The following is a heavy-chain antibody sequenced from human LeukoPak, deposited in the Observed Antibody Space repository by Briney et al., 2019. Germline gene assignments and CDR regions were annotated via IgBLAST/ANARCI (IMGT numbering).Heavy chain of an antibody. CDR3: ARDSGRWFGELS. D-gene: IGHD3-10*01. Sequence: LAGGSLRLSCAASGFTFSSFTMSWVRQAPGKGLEWVSAIRGSVSGTYYADSVKGRFTISRDNAKNSLYLQMNSLRAEDTAVYYCARDSGRWFGELSWGQGTLVTVSS. J-gene: IGHJ5*02. CDR1: GFTFSSFT. CDR2: IRGSVSGT. V-gene: IGHV3-23*01.